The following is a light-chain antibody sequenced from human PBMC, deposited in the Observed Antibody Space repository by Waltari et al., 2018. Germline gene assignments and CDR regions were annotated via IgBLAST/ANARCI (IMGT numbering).Light chain of an antibody. V-gene: IGLV2-14*03. J-gene: IGLJ1*01. CDR1: SSDVGTYDY. Sequence: QSALTQPASVSGSPGQSITISCTGTSSDVGTYDYVSWYQQHPGKAPKLMIYDVTKRPSGIANRSSGSKSGNTASLTISGLQAEDEADYYCSSYTTSSTVYVFGTGTKVTVL. CDR3: SSYTTSSTVYV. CDR2: DVT.